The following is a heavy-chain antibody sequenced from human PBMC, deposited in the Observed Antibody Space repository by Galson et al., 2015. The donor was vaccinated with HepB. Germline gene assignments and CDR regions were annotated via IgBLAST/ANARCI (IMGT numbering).Heavy chain of an antibody. Sequence: SLRLSCAASGFTFSSYAMHWVRQAPGKGLEWVSVISHDGSNKYYADSVKGRFTISRDNSKNTLYLQMYSLRAEDTAVYYCARGLGGYNDYWGQGTLVAVSS. J-gene: IGHJ4*02. CDR1: GFTFSSYA. CDR2: ISHDGSNK. D-gene: IGHD5-24*01. CDR3: ARGLGGYNDY. V-gene: IGHV3-30-3*01.